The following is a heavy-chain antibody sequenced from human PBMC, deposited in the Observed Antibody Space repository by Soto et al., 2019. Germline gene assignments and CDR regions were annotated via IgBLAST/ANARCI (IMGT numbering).Heavy chain of an antibody. CDR2: INPSGGRT. D-gene: IGHD3-10*01. Sequence: QVQLVQSGPEVKKPGASVNVSCKASGYTFTTPYMPWLRQAPGQGLEWMGIINPSGGRTTYALKFQGRVTMTSDTSTNTVYVELTSLRSEDTAIYFCARAGENYGSGTFSPPLRYYFNSWGQGTLVTVSS. CDR1: GYTFTTPY. CDR3: ARAGENYGSGTFSPPLRYYFNS. J-gene: IGHJ4*02. V-gene: IGHV1-46*01.